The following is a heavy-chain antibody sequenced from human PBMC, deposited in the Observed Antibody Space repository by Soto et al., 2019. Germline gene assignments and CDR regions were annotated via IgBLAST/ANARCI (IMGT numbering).Heavy chain of an antibody. CDR3: TRDSGGNFYGGFDY. J-gene: IGHJ4*02. CDR2: ISSSGITI. D-gene: IGHD1-26*01. CDR1: GFTFSDYD. V-gene: IGHV3-11*04. Sequence: PGGSLRLSCAASGFTFSDYDISWIRQAPGKGLEWVSYISSSGITIYYADSVKGRFTISRDNAKNSLYLQMNSLRAEDTAVYYCTRDSGGNFYGGFDYWGRGTLVTVSS.